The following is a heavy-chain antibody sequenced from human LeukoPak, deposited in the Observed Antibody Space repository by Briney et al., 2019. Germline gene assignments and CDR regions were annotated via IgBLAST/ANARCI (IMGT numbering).Heavy chain of an antibody. CDR1: GFSFSIYT. CDR3: ARAGSHRNSGYDY. D-gene: IGHD5-12*01. J-gene: IGHJ4*02. CDR2: ISRSSTYT. Sequence: GGSLRLSCEASGFSFSIYTMNWVRQAPGKGLEWVSSISRSSTYTSYVDSVKGRFTISRDNAKNSLYLQMNSLRAEDTAVYYCARAGSHRNSGYDYWGQGTTVTVSS. V-gene: IGHV3-21*01.